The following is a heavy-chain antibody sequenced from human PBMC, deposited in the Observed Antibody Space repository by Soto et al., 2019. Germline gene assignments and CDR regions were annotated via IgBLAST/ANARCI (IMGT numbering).Heavy chain of an antibody. V-gene: IGHV3-30-3*01. CDR1: GFTFSSYA. Sequence: GSLRLSCAASGFTFSSYAMHWVRQAPGKGLEWVAVISYDGSNKYYADSVKGRFTISRDNSKNTLYLQMNSLRAEDTAVYYCARGGRDYDILTGPPDYWGQGTLVTVSS. CDR2: ISYDGSNK. CDR3: ARGGRDYDILTGPPDY. D-gene: IGHD3-9*01. J-gene: IGHJ4*02.